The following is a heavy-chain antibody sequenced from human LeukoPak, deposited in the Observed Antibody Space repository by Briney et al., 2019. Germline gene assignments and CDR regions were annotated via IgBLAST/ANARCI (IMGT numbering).Heavy chain of an antibody. CDR1: GFTFRSYG. V-gene: IGHV3-30*02. CDR3: AKDPLWSAYGGNSGGSYFDY. Sequence: GGSLRLSCAASGFTFRSYGMHWVRQAPGKGLEWVAFIRYDGSKKYYVDSVKGRFTISRDNSKNTLNLQMNSLRAEDTAVYHCAKDPLWSAYGGNSGGSYFDYWGQGTLVTVSS. CDR2: IRYDGSKK. D-gene: IGHD4-23*01. J-gene: IGHJ4*02.